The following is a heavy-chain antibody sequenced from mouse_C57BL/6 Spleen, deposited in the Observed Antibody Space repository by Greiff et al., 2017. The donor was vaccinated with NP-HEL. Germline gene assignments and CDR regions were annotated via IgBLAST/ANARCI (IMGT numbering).Heavy chain of an antibody. CDR2: INPSSGYT. V-gene: IGHV1-7*01. D-gene: IGHD1-1*01. Sequence: QVHVKQSGAELAKPGASVKLSCKASGYTFTSYWMHWVKQRPGQGLEWIGYINPSSGYTKYNQKFKDKATLTADKSSSTAYMQLSSLTYEDSAVYYCARGSSSYVLYAMDYWGQGTSVTVSS. CDR1: GYTFTSYW. J-gene: IGHJ4*01. CDR3: ARGSSSYVLYAMDY.